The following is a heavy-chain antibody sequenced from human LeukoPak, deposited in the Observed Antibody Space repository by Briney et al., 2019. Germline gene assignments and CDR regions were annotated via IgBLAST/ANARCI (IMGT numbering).Heavy chain of an antibody. CDR2: IYTSGST. CDR1: GGSISSDY. V-gene: IGHV4-4*07. D-gene: IGHD6-13*01. Sequence: SETLSLTCTVSGGSISSDYWSWIRQPAGKGLEWIGRIYTSGSTNYNPSLKSRVTMSVDTSKNQFSLKLSSVTAADTAVYYCARQAAVRDRSIDYWGQGTLVTVSS. CDR3: ARQAAVRDRSIDY. J-gene: IGHJ4*02.